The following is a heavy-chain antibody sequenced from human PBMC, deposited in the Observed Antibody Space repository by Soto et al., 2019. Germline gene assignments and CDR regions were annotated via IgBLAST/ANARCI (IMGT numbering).Heavy chain of an antibody. CDR2: ISYDGSNK. CDR1: GFTFSSYA. V-gene: IGHV3-30-3*01. Sequence: GGSLRLSCAASGFTFSSYAMHWVRQAPGKGLEWVAVISYDGSNKYYADSVKGRFTISRDNSKNTLYLQMNSLRAEDTAVYYCARDRQKYCAGDCQKVSFDYWGQGTLVTVSS. J-gene: IGHJ4*02. CDR3: ARDRQKYCAGDCQKVSFDY. D-gene: IGHD2-21*02.